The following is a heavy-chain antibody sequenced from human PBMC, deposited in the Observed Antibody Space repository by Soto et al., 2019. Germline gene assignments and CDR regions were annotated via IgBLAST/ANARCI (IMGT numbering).Heavy chain of an antibody. V-gene: IGHV1-18*04. J-gene: IGHJ1*01. Sequence: GASVEVSCKTSGFTFTDFSIHWVRQAPGQRLQWMGWINTHNGHTQYSPRFDDRVTMTTDPSTSTAHMELKGLRSDETAVYYCARTDIWAYWGKGTLV. CDR2: INTHNGHT. D-gene: IGHD2-15*01. CDR1: GFTFTDFS. CDR3: ARTDIWAY.